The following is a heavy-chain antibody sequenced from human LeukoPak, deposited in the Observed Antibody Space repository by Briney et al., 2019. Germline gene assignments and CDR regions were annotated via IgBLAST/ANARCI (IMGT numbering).Heavy chain of an antibody. CDR3: ARLPRPKYSSGWYPNYNWFDP. CDR1: GSSFTSYW. D-gene: IGHD6-19*01. V-gene: IGHV5-51*01. J-gene: IGHJ5*02. Sequence: GESLKFSCKGSGSSFTSYWIGWVRQMPGKGLEWMGIIYPGDSDTRYRPSFQGQVTISADKSISTAYLQWSSLKASDTAMYYCARLPRPKYSSGWYPNYNWFDPWGQGTLVTVSS. CDR2: IYPGDSDT.